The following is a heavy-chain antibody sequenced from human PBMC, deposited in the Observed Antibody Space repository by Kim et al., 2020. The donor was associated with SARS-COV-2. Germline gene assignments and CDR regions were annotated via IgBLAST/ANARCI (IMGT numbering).Heavy chain of an antibody. CDR1: GEPLSGFY. D-gene: IGHD3-10*01. CDR2: ISHSGST. J-gene: IGHJ4*02. CDR3: ARARGLRSYYDS. V-gene: IGHV4-34*01. Sequence: SETLSLTCAVYGEPLSGFYWSWIRQPPGKGLECIGEISHSGSTNYNPSLKNRVTISVDKSKKQVSLKMTSVTAADTAVYYCARARGLRSYYDSWGQGTLVTVSS.